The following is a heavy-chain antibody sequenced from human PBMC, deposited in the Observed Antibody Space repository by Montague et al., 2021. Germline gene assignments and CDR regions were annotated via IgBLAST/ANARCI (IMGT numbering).Heavy chain of an antibody. CDR2: TYYRSKWYN. Sequence: CAISGDSVSGEEASRNWDRQSPSIGLEGLGGTYYRSKWYNEYAISVKSRITVNPDTSKNQFSLLLNSVTPEDTAVYYCARGWQKRFDPWGQGTLVTVSS. D-gene: IGHD5-24*01. CDR1: GDSVSGEEAS. J-gene: IGHJ5*02. CDR3: ARGWQKRFDP. V-gene: IGHV6-1*01.